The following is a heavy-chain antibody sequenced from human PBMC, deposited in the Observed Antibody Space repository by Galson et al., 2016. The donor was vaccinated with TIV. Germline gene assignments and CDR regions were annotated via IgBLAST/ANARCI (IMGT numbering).Heavy chain of an antibody. CDR1: GFTFSDYA. Sequence: SLRLSCAASGFTFSDYAMNWVRQAPGKGLEWVSVIVGGGYSTHYADSVEGRFTISRDNSNNMVDLQMNSLRAEEQAIYYCATPPYSSPSDWFRPWGQGTLVTVSS. J-gene: IGHJ5*02. CDR2: IVGGGYST. D-gene: IGHD6-6*01. V-gene: IGHV3-23*01. CDR3: ATPPYSSPSDWFRP.